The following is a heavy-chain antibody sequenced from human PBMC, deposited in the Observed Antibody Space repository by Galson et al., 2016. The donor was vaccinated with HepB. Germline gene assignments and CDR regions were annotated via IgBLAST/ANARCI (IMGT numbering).Heavy chain of an antibody. Sequence: SVKVSCKASGYTFTSYDINWVRQATGQGLEWMGWMNPNSGNTGYAQKFQGRVTMTRNTSISTAYMELSGLRSEDTAVYYCARGAALIVATYDYWGQGTLVTVSS. CDR2: MNPNSGNT. D-gene: IGHD5-12*01. J-gene: IGHJ4*02. V-gene: IGHV1-8*01. CDR1: GYTFTSYD. CDR3: ARGAALIVATYDY.